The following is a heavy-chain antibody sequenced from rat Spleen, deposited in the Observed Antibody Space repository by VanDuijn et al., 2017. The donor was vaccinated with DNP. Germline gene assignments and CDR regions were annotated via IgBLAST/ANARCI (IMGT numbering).Heavy chain of an antibody. J-gene: IGHJ2*01. Sequence: EVQLVESGGGLVQPGGSLKVSCAASGFTFSRYYMAWVRQAPKKGLEWVAFISANGDITDYQDSVKGRFTISRDNTKDILYLQMNSLKSEDTATYYCIRPDFWGQGVLVTVPS. CDR1: GFTFSRYY. CDR2: ISANGDIT. CDR3: IRPDF. V-gene: IGHV5-25*01.